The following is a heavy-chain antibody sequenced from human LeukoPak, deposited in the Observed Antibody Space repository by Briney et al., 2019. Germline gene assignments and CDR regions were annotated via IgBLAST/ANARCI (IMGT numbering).Heavy chain of an antibody. J-gene: IGHJ4*02. CDR3: AKGSLRFLEWLLFVY. CDR2: IRYDGGNK. CDR1: GFTFSSYG. V-gene: IGHV3-30*02. Sequence: GGSLRLSCAASGFTFSSYGMHWVRQAPGKGLEWVVFIRYDGGNKYYADSVKGRFTISRDNSKNTLYLQMNSLRAEDTAVYYCAKGSLRFLEWLLFVYWGQGTLVTVSS. D-gene: IGHD3-3*01.